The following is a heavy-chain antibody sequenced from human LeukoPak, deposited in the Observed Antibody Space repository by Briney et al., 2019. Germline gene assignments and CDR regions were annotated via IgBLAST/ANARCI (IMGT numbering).Heavy chain of an antibody. D-gene: IGHD6-13*01. CDR3: ARECRSSSWVDP. V-gene: IGHV1-2*02. CDR2: INPNSGGT. Sequence: GASVKVSCKASGYTFTGYYMHWVRQAPGQGLEWMGWINPNSGGTNYGKRIQGRVTMTRDTYIRTGYMELSRLRSDDTAVYYCARECRSSSWVDPWGQGTLVTVSS. CDR1: GYTFTGYY. J-gene: IGHJ5*02.